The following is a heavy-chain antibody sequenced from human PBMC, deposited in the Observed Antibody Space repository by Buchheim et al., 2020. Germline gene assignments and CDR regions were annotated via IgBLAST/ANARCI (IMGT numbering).Heavy chain of an antibody. D-gene: IGHD3-9*01. J-gene: IGHJ4*02. CDR2: IYYSGST. CDR1: GGSISSSSYY. Sequence: QLQLQESGPGLVKPSETLSLTCTVSGGSISSSSYYWGWIRQPPGKGLEWIGSIYYSGSTYYNPSLKSRVTISVDTPKHSFSLKLSSVTAADTAVYYCAREPGVDYDILTGYYKREDYFDYWGQGTL. V-gene: IGHV4-39*07. CDR3: AREPGVDYDILTGYYKREDYFDY.